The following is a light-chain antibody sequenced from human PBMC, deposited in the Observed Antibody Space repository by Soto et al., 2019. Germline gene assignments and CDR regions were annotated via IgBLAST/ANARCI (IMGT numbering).Light chain of an antibody. CDR2: LNT. CDR1: SSNIGAGYD. J-gene: IGLJ1*01. CDR3: QSYDSSLSAYV. V-gene: IGLV1-40*01. Sequence: QSVLTQPPSVSGAPGQRVTISCTGTSSNIGAGYDVHWYRQPPGAAPKLLIYLNTNRPSGVPGRFSGSKSDTSASLAITGLQAEDEADYYCQSYDSSLSAYVFGSGTKVTV.